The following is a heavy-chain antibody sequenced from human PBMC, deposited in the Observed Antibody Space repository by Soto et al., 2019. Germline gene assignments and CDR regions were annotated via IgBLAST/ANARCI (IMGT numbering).Heavy chain of an antibody. D-gene: IGHD3-9*01. Sequence: QVQIVQSGPEEKSPGASIKLSCTTSGYIFADYAIHWVRQAPGQGLEWVGWIKADNGDTRYSPKFQGRLIITRDISASTSYMELSDLRSADTGVFYCATSDWAWWGRGTLTTVSS. CDR1: GYIFADYA. V-gene: IGHV1-3*05. CDR3: ATSDWAW. CDR2: IKADNGDT. J-gene: IGHJ4*02.